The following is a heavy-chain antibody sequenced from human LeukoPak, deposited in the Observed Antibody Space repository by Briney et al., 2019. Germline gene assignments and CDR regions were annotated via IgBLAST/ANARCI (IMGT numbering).Heavy chain of an antibody. V-gene: IGHV3-48*04. D-gene: IGHD4-17*01. CDR2: ISSSSSI. CDR1: GFTFSSYS. J-gene: IGHJ4*02. Sequence: GGSLRLSCAASGFTFSSYSMNWVRQAPGKGLEWVSYISSSSSIYYADSVQGRFTISRDNAKNSLYLQMNSLRAEDTAVYYCARDLEPYGAYYFDYWGQGTLVTVSS. CDR3: ARDLEPYGAYYFDY.